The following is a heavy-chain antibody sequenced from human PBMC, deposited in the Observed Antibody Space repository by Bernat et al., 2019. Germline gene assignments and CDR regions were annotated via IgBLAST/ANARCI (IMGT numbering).Heavy chain of an antibody. Sequence: EVQLVESGGGLVQPGGSLKLSCAASGFTFSGSAMHWVRQASGKGLEWVGRIRSKANSYATAYAASVKGRFTISRDDSKNTAYLQMNSLKTEDTAVYYCTRHTYSGYDYGMDYWGQGTLVTVSS. CDR2: IRSKANSYAT. V-gene: IGHV3-73*02. J-gene: IGHJ4*02. CDR3: TRHTYSGYDYGMDY. D-gene: IGHD5-12*01. CDR1: GFTFSGSA.